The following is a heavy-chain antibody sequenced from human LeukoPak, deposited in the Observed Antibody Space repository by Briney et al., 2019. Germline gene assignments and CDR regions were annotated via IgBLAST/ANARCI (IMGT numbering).Heavy chain of an antibody. J-gene: IGHJ6*03. CDR3: ARDKQLDWAHYYYYYMDV. Sequence: ASVKVSSKASGYTFTDYYLHWVRQAPGQGPEWMGVISPSGGSTTYAQKFQGRVTMTRDTSISTAYMELSRLRSDDTAVYYCARDKQLDWAHYYYYYMDVWGKGTTVTVSS. V-gene: IGHV1-2*02. CDR2: ISPSGGST. CDR1: GYTFTDYY. D-gene: IGHD1-1*01.